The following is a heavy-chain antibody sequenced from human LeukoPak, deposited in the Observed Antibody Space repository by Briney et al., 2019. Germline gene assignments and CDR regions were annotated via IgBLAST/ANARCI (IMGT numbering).Heavy chain of an antibody. Sequence: GGSLRLSCAASGFKFSDHNMNWVRQAPGMGLEWVAAINGDGTQKFYVDSMEGRFTISRDNAKNSLYLQMNSLRAEDTAVYYCARGDRGGDWGQGTLVTVSS. CDR1: GFKFSDHN. J-gene: IGHJ4*02. D-gene: IGHD3-10*01. CDR3: ARGDRGGD. CDR2: INGDGTQK. V-gene: IGHV3-7*03.